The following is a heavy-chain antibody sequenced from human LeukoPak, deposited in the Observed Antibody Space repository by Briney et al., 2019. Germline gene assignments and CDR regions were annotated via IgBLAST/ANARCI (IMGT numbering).Heavy chain of an antibody. CDR1: GFTFSSYS. V-gene: IGHV3-48*01. Sequence: GRSLRLSCAASGFTFSSYSMNWVRQAPGKGLEWVSYISSSSSTIYYADSVKGRFTISRDNAKNSLYLQMNSLRAEDTAVYYCARDCSSTSCYFAFDIWGQGTMVTVSS. J-gene: IGHJ3*02. CDR2: ISSSSSTI. D-gene: IGHD2-2*01. CDR3: ARDCSSTSCYFAFDI.